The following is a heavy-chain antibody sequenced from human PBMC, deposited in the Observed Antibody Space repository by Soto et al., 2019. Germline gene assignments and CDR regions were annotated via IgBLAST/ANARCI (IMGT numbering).Heavy chain of an antibody. CDR2: IRDKAKSYTT. CDR1: GFIFSDHY. Sequence: EVQLVESGGGLVQPGGSLRLSCAASGFIFSDHYMDWVRQAPGKGLEWVARIRDKAKSYTTDYAASVKGRFTISRDASESSLYLQMNSLKTEDTAVYYCASSCVGDTYFDYWGRGTLVTVSS. D-gene: IGHD1-26*01. CDR3: ASSCVGDTYFDY. V-gene: IGHV3-72*01. J-gene: IGHJ4*02.